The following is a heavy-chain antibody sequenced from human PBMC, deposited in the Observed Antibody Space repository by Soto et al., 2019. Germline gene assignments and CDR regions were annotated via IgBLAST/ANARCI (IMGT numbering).Heavy chain of an antibody. Sequence: QVQLVQSGAEVKKPGASVKVSCKASGYTFTTYDISWVRQAPGQVPEWMGWISPYNGNTNYAQNFKSRVTMNPPTSPRTAYMELKSLRSDATAVYYCAGGPRGIYGLAILASYHYCGMDVWGQGATVTVSS. V-gene: IGHV1-18*01. CDR3: AGGPRGIYGLAILASYHYCGMDV. CDR1: GYTFTTYD. D-gene: IGHD3-16*01. J-gene: IGHJ6*02. CDR2: ISPYNGNT.